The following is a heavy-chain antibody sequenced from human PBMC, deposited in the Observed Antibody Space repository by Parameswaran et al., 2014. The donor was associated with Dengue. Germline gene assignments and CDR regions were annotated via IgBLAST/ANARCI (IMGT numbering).Heavy chain of an antibody. CDR2: INSDGSST. V-gene: IGHV3-74*01. Sequence: DRQPPGKGLVWVSRINSDGSSTSYADSVKGRFTISRDNAKNTLYLQMNSLRAEDTAVYYCVRDLHELLWFGESLNMDVWGKGTTVTVSS. CDR3: VRDLHELLWFGESLNMDV. J-gene: IGHJ6*03. D-gene: IGHD3-10*01.